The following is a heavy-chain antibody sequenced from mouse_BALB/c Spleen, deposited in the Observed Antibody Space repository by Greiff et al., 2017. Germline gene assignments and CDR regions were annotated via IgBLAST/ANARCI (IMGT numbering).Heavy chain of an antibody. Sequence: QVHVKQSGPGLVAPSQSLSITCTVSGFSLTSYGVHWVRQPPGKGLEWLGVIWAGGSTNYNSALMSRLSISKDNSKSQVFLKMNSLQTDDTAMYYCARDSGNYWYFDVWGAGTTVTVSS. CDR1: GFSLTSYG. J-gene: IGHJ1*01. CDR3: ARDSGNYWYFDV. CDR2: IWAGGST. V-gene: IGHV2-9*02. D-gene: IGHD2-1*01.